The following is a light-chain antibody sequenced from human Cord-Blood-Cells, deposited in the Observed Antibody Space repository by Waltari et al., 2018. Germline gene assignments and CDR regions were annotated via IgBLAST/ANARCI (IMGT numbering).Light chain of an antibody. CDR1: GRAVSGYTY. CDR3: SSYAGSNNLI. V-gene: IGLV2-8*01. Sequence: QSALTQPPSPPGPPGQSVPIPCSGTGRAVSGYTYVSWYQHHPGKAPKLMIYEVSKRPSGVPDRFSGSKSGNTASLTVSGLQAEDEADYYCSSYAGSNNLIFGTGTKVTVL. J-gene: IGLJ1*01. CDR2: EVS.